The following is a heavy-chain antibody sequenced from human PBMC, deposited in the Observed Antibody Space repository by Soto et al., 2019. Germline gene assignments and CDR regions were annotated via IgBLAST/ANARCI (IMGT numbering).Heavy chain of an antibody. CDR2: IFSSGTT. J-gene: IGHJ6*02. D-gene: IGHD3-16*01. CDR3: ARVPSPFDYYYAMDV. CDR1: GDSISSGNKY. V-gene: IGHV4-30-4*01. Sequence: LSLTCTVSGDSISSGNKYWSWIRQPPGKGLEWIGYIFSSGTTYYNPSLKSRLTMSLDTSENQFSLKLNSLTDADTAVYYCARVPSPFDYYYAMDVWGQGTTVTVSS.